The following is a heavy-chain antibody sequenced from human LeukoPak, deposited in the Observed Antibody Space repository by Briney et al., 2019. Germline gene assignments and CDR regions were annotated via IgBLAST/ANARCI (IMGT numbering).Heavy chain of an antibody. D-gene: IGHD3-22*01. CDR3: ATATYYYDSSGYFFDY. CDR1: GYTLTELS. J-gene: IGHJ4*02. CDR2: FDPEDGET. V-gene: IGHV1-24*01. Sequence: ASVKVSCKVSGYTLTELSMHWVRQAPGKGLEWMGGFDPEDGETIYAQKFQGRVTMTEDTSTDTAYMELSSLRSEDTAVYYCATATYYYDSSGYFFDYWGRGTLVTVSS.